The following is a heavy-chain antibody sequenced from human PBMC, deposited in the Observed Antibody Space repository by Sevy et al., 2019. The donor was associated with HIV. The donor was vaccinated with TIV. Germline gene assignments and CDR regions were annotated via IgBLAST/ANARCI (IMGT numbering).Heavy chain of an antibody. CDR2: INPKSDAP. J-gene: IGHJ3*02. D-gene: IGHD3-22*01. CDR3: ARALYLDSIGYHAAYAFDI. Sequence: ASVKVSCKASGYTFTDYSIHWMRQAPGQGLEWMGWINPKSDAPLYAQKFQGRITMTTDTSTSTAYMELSRLRSDDTAMYFCARALYLDSIGYHAAYAFDIWAQGTMVTVSS. CDR1: GYTFTDYS. V-gene: IGHV1-2*02.